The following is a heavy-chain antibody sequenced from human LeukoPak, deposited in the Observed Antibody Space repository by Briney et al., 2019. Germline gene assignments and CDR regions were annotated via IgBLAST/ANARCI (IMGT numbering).Heavy chain of an antibody. CDR3: ATIVSSGYAYFDY. J-gene: IGHJ4*02. Sequence: ASVQVSCKVSGYTLTELSMHWVRQAPGKGLEWMGGFDPEDGETIYAQKFQGRVTMTEDTSTDTAYMELSSLRSEDTAVYYCATIVSSGYAYFDYWGQGTLVTASS. CDR1: GYTLTELS. D-gene: IGHD3-22*01. V-gene: IGHV1-24*01. CDR2: FDPEDGET.